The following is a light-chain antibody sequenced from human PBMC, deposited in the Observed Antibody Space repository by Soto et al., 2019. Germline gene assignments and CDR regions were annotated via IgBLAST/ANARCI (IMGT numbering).Light chain of an antibody. CDR1: QSVSSY. Sequence: IVLTQSPATLSLSPWERATLSCMASQSVSSYLAWYQQKPGQAPRLLTYDASNRATGIPARFSGSGSGTDFTLTISSLEPEDFAVYYCQQRSNWPLITFGQGTRLQIK. V-gene: IGKV3-11*01. J-gene: IGKJ5*01. CDR2: DAS. CDR3: QQRSNWPLIT.